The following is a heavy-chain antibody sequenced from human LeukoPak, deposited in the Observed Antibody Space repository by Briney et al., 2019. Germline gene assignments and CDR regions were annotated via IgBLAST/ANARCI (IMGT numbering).Heavy chain of an antibody. CDR1: DASISTSHW. V-gene: IGHV4-4*02. CDR3: ARSQDGRYDSRGYYFDH. Sequence: SETLSLTCAVSDASISTSHWWSWVRQPPGQGPEWIGEIYHSGLSNYNPSLESRLTISVDKSKNHFSLKLTSMTAADTAVYFCARSQDGRYDSRGYYFDHWGQGILVTVSS. J-gene: IGHJ4*02. D-gene: IGHD3-22*01. CDR2: IYHSGLS.